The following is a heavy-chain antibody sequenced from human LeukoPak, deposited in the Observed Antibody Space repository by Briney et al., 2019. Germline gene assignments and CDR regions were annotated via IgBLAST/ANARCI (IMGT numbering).Heavy chain of an antibody. J-gene: IGHJ6*03. CDR3: ARDGGSYYPYYYYYYMDV. D-gene: IGHD1-26*01. V-gene: IGHV3-48*03. CDR2: ISSGGSSI. Sequence: PGGSLRLSCAASGFTFSSYEMNWVRQAPGKGLEWVSYISSGGSSIYYADSVKGRFTISRDNAKNSLYLQMNSLRAEDTAVYYCARDGGSYYPYYYYYYMDVWGKGTTVTVSS. CDR1: GFTFSSYE.